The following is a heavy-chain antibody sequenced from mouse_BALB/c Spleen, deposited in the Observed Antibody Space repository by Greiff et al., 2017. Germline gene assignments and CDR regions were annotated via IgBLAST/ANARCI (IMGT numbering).Heavy chain of an antibody. J-gene: IGHJ3*01. V-gene: IGHV5-6*01. CDR1: GFTFGSYG. Sequence: EVKLMESGGDLVKPGGSLKLSCAASGFTFGSYGMSWVRQTPDKRLEWVATISSGGSYTYYPDSVKGRFTISRDNAKNTLYLQMSSLKSEDTAMYYCARQGDYDGAWFAYWGQGTLVTVSA. D-gene: IGHD2-4*01. CDR3: ARQGDYDGAWFAY. CDR2: ISSGGSYT.